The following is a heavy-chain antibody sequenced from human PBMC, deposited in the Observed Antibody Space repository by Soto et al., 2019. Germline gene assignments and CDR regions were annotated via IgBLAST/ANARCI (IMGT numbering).Heavy chain of an antibody. Sequence: SETLSLTCAVYGGSFSGYYWSWIRQPPGKGPEWIGEINHSGSTNYNPSLKSRVTTSVDTSKNQFSLKLSSVTAADTAVYYCARRAYYGDYGYWGQGTLVTVSS. J-gene: IGHJ4*02. CDR3: ARRAYYGDYGY. V-gene: IGHV4-34*01. D-gene: IGHD4-17*01. CDR2: INHSGST. CDR1: GGSFSGYY.